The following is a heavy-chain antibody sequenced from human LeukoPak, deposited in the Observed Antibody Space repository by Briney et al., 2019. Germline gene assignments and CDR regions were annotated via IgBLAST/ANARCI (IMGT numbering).Heavy chain of an antibody. CDR3: ARKLGYCSGGNCYWDL. Sequence: GGSLRLSSSPSAFTLSSYAMSWVRQAPGKGLEWVSAISGSGESTYDKDSVKGRFSISRDNSKNTLYLQMNSLRAEDTAVYHCARKLGYCSGGNCYWDLWGQGALVTVSS. CDR2: ISGSGEST. V-gene: IGHV3-23*01. J-gene: IGHJ4*02. D-gene: IGHD2-15*01. CDR1: AFTLSSYA.